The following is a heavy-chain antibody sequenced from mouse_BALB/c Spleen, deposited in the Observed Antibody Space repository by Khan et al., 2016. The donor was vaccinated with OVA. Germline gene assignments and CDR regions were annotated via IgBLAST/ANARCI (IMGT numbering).Heavy chain of an antibody. CDR2: ILPGSGST. CDR3: ARKGIYFYGRSYDYAMDY. V-gene: IGHV1-9*01. D-gene: IGHD1-1*01. Sequence: QVQLKESGAELMKPGASVKISCKATGYTFSSYWIEWVKQRPGHGLEWIGEILPGSGSTNYTEKFKGKATFTADASSNTAYMQLSSLTSEDSAVYYCARKGIYFYGRSYDYAMDYWGQGTSVTVSS. CDR1: GYTFSSYW. J-gene: IGHJ4*01.